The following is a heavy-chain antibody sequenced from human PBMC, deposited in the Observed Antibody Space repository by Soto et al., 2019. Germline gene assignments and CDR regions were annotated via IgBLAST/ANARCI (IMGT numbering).Heavy chain of an antibody. CDR1: GGSISVYY. CDR2: IYDSGSP. J-gene: IGHJ4*02. Sequence: PSETLSLTCSISGGSISVYYWSWIRQPPGQALEWIGYIYDSGSPYYNPSLRSRLTISVDKSKNEFYLKMRSVTAADTAVYYCAYLRGFTGYPGDWGQGTLVTVSS. CDR3: AYLRGFTGYPGD. V-gene: IGHV4-59*08. D-gene: IGHD3-16*01.